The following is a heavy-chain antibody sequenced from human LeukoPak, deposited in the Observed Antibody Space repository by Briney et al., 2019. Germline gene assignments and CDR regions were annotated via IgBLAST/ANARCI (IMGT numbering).Heavy chain of an antibody. Sequence: PGGSLRLSCAASGFTFSSYEMNWVRQAPGKGLGWVSYISSSGSTIYYADSVKGRFTISRDNAKNSLYLQMNSLRAEDTAVYYCARRSGYDGSFDYWGQGTLVTVSS. CDR1: GFTFSSYE. CDR2: ISSSGSTI. J-gene: IGHJ4*02. CDR3: ARRSGYDGSFDY. D-gene: IGHD5-12*01. V-gene: IGHV3-48*03.